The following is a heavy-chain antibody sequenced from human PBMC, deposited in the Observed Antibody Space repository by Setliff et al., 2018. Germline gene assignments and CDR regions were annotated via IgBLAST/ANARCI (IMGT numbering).Heavy chain of an antibody. Sequence: GGSLRLSCAASGFTFSRYSMNWVRQGPGKGLEWVSYISASSSTIYYSGSVEGRFTISRDNAKNSLFLQMNGLRADDTAVYYCARDLDGGNGHDLWGRGTLVTVSS. J-gene: IGHJ5*02. V-gene: IGHV3-48*01. CDR3: ARDLDGGNGHDL. CDR2: ISASSSTI. D-gene: IGHD2-15*01. CDR1: GFTFSRYS.